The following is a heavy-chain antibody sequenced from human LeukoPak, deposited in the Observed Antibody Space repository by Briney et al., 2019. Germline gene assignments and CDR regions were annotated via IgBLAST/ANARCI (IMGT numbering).Heavy chain of an antibody. D-gene: IGHD3-10*01. CDR2: IYYTGIT. V-gene: IGHV4-59*08. CDR1: GGSINSYF. J-gene: IGHJ4*01. CDR3: ARQGRSGTNLYRFDY. Sequence: TSETLSLTCTVSGGSINSYFWSWIRQPPGKGLEWIGYIYYTGITDYNPSLKSRITISVDTSKNQFSLKLTSVSAADTAVYYCARQGRSGTNLYRFDYWGPEPWSPSPQ.